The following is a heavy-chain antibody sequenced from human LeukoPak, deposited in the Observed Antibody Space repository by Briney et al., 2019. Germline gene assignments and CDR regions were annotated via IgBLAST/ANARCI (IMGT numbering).Heavy chain of an antibody. CDR2: ITTSGGNT. J-gene: IGHJ4*02. CDR1: GFTFSSHS. V-gene: IGHV3-23*01. D-gene: IGHD3-10*01. CDR3: AKARWGFGESY. Sequence: PGGSLRLSCAASGFTFSSHSMTWVRQAPGKGLEWVSSITTSGGNTYYADSVKGRFTISRDNSKNTLYLQMNSLRAEDTAVYYCAKARWGFGESYWGQGTLVTVSS.